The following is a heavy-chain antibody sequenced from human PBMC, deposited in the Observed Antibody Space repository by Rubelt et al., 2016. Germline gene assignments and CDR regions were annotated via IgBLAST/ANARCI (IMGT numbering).Heavy chain of an antibody. D-gene: IGHD5-12*01. CDR3: AGYSGYDYYFDY. Sequence: QVQLVQSGAEVKKPGSSVKVSCKASGGTFSSYAISWVRQAPGQGLEWMGRIIPILGIADDAQEFQGRVTITADKSTSTAYMELSSLRSEYTAVYYCAGYSGYDYYFDYWGQGTLVTVSS. V-gene: IGHV1-69*09. CDR2: IIPILGIA. J-gene: IGHJ4*02. CDR1: GGTFSSYA.